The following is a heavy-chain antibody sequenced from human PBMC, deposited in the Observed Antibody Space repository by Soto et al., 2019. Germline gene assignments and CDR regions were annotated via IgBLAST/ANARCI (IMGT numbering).Heavy chain of an antibody. Sequence: GESLKISCAASGFLSSNYAMGWVRQAPGTGLEWVSGISDSGVNTYYADSVKGRFTISRDNSKNALYLEMKSLRAGDTAVYYCAKDPRSKIAAAGNNWFDPWGQGTLVTVSS. CDR3: AKDPRSKIAAAGNNWFDP. CDR2: ISDSGVNT. D-gene: IGHD6-13*01. CDR1: GFLSSNYA. V-gene: IGHV3-23*01. J-gene: IGHJ5*02.